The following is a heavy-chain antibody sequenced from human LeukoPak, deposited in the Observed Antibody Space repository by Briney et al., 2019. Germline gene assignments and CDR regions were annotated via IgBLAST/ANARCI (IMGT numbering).Heavy chain of an antibody. J-gene: IGHJ1*01. V-gene: IGHV3-23*01. Sequence: PGGSLRLSCAASGFTFSSYAMSWVRQAPGKGLEWVSAISGSGGSTYYADSVKGRFTISRDNSNNTLYLQTSSLRAEDTAVYYCAKFFHDSSGEFQHWGQGTLVTVSS. CDR2: ISGSGGST. D-gene: IGHD3-22*01. CDR1: GFTFSSYA. CDR3: AKFFHDSSGEFQH.